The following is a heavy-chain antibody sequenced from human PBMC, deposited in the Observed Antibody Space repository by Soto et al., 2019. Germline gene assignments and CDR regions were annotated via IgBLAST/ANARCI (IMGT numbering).Heavy chain of an antibody. D-gene: IGHD2-15*01. CDR2: IYPGDSDT. CDR1: GYSFTSYW. Sequence: GESLRISCKGSGYSFTSYWIGWVRQMPGKGLEWMGIIYPGDSDTRYSPSFQGQVTISADKSISTAYLQWSSLKASDTAMYYCARPARYCSGGSCYWHYWGQGTLVTVSS. J-gene: IGHJ4*02. CDR3: ARPARYCSGGSCYWHY. V-gene: IGHV5-51*01.